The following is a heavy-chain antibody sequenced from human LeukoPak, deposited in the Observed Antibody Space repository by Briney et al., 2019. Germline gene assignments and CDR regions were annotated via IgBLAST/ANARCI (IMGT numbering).Heavy chain of an antibody. CDR1: GFTFSSNG. D-gene: IGHD3-10*01. J-gene: IGHJ4*02. Sequence: GGSLRLSCAASGFTFSSNGMHWVRQAPGKGLEWVAFIRYDGSNKYYADSVKGRFTISRDNSKNTLYLQMNSLRAEDTAVYYCAKVGYYGSGSYKNAFDYWGQGTLVTVSS. CDR3: AKVGYYGSGSYKNAFDY. CDR2: IRYDGSNK. V-gene: IGHV3-30*02.